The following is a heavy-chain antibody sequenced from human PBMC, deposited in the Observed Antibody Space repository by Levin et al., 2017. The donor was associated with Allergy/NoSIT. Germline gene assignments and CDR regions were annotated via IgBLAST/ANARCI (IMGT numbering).Heavy chain of an antibody. CDR3: ARWDGALDAFDI. D-gene: IGHD1-26*01. CDR2: ISSNGGST. CDR1: GFTFSSNA. J-gene: IGHJ3*02. V-gene: IGHV3-64*01. Sequence: PGGSLRLSCAASGFTFSSNAMHWVRQAPGKGLEYVSAISSNGGSTHYTNSVKGRFTISRDNSKNTLYLQMGSLRAEDMAVYYCARWDGALDAFDIWGQGTMVTVSS.